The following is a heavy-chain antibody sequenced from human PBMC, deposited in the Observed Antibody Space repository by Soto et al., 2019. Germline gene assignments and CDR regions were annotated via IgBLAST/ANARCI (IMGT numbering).Heavy chain of an antibody. D-gene: IGHD5-18*01. CDR2: INHSGST. V-gene: IGHV4-34*01. CDR3: ARGLSDTAMPRGNWFDP. Sequence: SETLSLTCAVYGGSFSGYYWSWIRQPPGKGLEWIGEINHSGSTNYNPSLKSRVTISVDTSKNQFSLKLSSVTAADTAVYYCARGLSDTAMPRGNWFDPWGQGTLVTVSS. CDR1: GGSFSGYY. J-gene: IGHJ5*02.